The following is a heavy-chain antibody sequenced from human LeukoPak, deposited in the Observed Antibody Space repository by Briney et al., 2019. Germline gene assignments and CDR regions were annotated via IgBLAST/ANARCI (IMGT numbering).Heavy chain of an antibody. CDR1: GFTFSGYW. J-gene: IGHJ4*02. CDR2: IKQDGYEK. D-gene: IGHD1-26*01. V-gene: IGHV3-7*01. Sequence: GRSLRLSCAASGFTFSGYWMSWVRQTPEKGLEWVANIKQDGYEKYYVDSVKGRFTISRDNAKNSLYLQMNSLRADDTAIYYCARDKIVGPTTLDYWGQGTLVTVSS. CDR3: ARDKIVGPTTLDY.